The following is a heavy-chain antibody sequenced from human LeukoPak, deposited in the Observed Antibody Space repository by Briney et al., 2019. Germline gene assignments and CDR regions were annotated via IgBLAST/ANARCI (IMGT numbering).Heavy chain of an antibody. J-gene: IGHJ2*01. CDR2: IYYSGST. CDR3: ARECSIAVAGASYWYFDL. V-gene: IGHV4-31*03. D-gene: IGHD6-19*01. CDR1: GGSISSGGYY. Sequence: PSETLSLTCTVSGGSISSGGYYWSWIRQHPGKGLEWIGYIYYSGSTYYNPSLKSRVTISVDTSKNQFSLKLSSVTAADTAVYYCARECSIAVAGASYWYFDLWGRGTLVTVSS.